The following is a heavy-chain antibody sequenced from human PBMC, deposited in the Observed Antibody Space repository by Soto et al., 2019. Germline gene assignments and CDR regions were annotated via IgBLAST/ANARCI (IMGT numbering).Heavy chain of an antibody. J-gene: IGHJ3*01. V-gene: IGHV3-15*01. CDR3: TTSRHFARGGVIVT. D-gene: IGHD6-6*01. CDR2: IKSNVNGGTT. Sequence: EVQLVESGGGLIKPGGSVRLSCVVSGSTFSNLWMTWVRQAPGKGLEWVGRIKSNVNGGTTDYAAPVKGRFTISSDESNDTLYVEMNSRKTEYPAVYYCTTSRHFARGGVIVTWGQGSMVTVSS. CDR1: GSTFSNLW.